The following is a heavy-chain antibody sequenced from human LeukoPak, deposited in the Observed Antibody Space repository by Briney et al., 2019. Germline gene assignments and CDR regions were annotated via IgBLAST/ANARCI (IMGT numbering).Heavy chain of an antibody. J-gene: IGHJ5*02. Sequence: SETLSLTCTVSGGFIGSSNYYWDWIRQPPGKGLEWIGSIYYSGNTYYNPSLKGRVTISVDTSKNQFSLKLTSVTAADTAVYYCARRGSLHSPANPWGQGTLVTVSS. CDR3: ARRGSLHSPANP. CDR2: IYYSGNT. CDR1: GGFIGSSNYY. V-gene: IGHV4-39*01. D-gene: IGHD4-23*01.